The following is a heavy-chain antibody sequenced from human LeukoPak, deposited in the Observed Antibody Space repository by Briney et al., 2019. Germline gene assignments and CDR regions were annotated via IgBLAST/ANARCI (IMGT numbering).Heavy chain of an antibody. CDR2: IYYSGST. CDR1: GGSISNYY. CDR3: ARDDCTNGVCYKGGWFDP. J-gene: IGHJ5*02. V-gene: IGHV4-59*12. D-gene: IGHD2-8*01. Sequence: SETLSLTCTVSGGSISNYYWSWIRQPPGKGLEWIGYIYYSGSTNYNPSLKSRVTISVDTSKNQFSLKLSSVTAADTAVYYCARDDCTNGVCYKGGWFDPWGQGTLVTVSS.